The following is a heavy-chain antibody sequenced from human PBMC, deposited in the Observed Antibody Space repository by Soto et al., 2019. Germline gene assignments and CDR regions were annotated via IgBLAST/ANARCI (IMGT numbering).Heavy chain of an antibody. J-gene: IGHJ6*02. V-gene: IGHV4-34*01. CDR3: ARVRGPLYYYYGMDV. D-gene: IGHD2-15*01. Sequence: SETLSLTCAVYGGSFSGYYWSWIRQPPGKGLEWIGEINHSGSTNYNPSLKSRVTISVDASKNQFSLKLSSVTAADTAVYYCARVRGPLYYYYGMDVWGQGTTVTVSS. CDR1: GGSFSGYY. CDR2: INHSGST.